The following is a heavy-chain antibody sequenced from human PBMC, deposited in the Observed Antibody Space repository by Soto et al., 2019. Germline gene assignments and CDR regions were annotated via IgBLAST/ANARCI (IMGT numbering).Heavy chain of an antibody. CDR3: ARDFHSGYDPFTPTFFDY. J-gene: IGHJ4*02. D-gene: IGHD5-12*01. CDR2: ISAYNGNT. CDR1: GYTFTSYG. Sequence: GASVKVSCKASGYTFTSYGISWVRQAPGQGLEWMGWISAYNGNTNYAQKLQGRVTMTTDTSTSTAYMELRSLRSDDTAVYYCARDFHSGYDPFTPTFFDYWGQGALVT. V-gene: IGHV1-18*01.